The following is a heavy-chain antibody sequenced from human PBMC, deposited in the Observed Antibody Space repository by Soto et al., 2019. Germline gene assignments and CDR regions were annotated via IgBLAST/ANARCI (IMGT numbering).Heavy chain of an antibody. Sequence: ASVKVSCKASGGTFSSYTISWVRQAPGQGLEWMGRIIPILGIANYAQKFQGRVTITADKSTSTAYMELSSLRSEDTAVYYCARGGAEWLRGTYYYYYYMDVWGKGTTVTVSS. D-gene: IGHD5-12*01. CDR3: ARGGAEWLRGTYYYYYYMDV. CDR1: GGTFSSYT. J-gene: IGHJ6*03. CDR2: IIPILGIA. V-gene: IGHV1-69*02.